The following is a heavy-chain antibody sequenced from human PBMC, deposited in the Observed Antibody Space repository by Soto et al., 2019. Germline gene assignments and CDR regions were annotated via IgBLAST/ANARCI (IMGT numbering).Heavy chain of an antibody. CDR3: ATPRTAAGTIDY. CDR2: ISYDGSNK. Sequence: GGSVRLSCAASGVSFSSYGMHWVRQAPGKGLEWVAVISYDGSNKYYADSVKGRLTISRDNSKNTLYLQMNSLRAEDTAVYYCATPRTAAGTIDYWGQGTLVTVSS. D-gene: IGHD6-13*01. V-gene: IGHV3-30*03. J-gene: IGHJ4*02. CDR1: GVSFSSYG.